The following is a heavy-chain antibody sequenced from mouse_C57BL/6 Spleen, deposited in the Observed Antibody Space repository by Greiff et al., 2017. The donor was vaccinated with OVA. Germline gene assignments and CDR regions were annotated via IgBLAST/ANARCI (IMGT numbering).Heavy chain of an antibody. V-gene: IGHV14-4*01. D-gene: IGHD2-5*01. Sequence: EVKLVESGAELVRPGASVKLSCTASGFNIKDDYMHWVKQRPEQGLEWIGWIDPENGDTEYASKFQGKATITADTSSNTAYLQLSSLTSEDTAVYYCTCPYYSKKAWFAYWGQGTLVTVSA. J-gene: IGHJ3*01. CDR3: TCPYYSKKAWFAY. CDR1: GFNIKDDY. CDR2: IDPENGDT.